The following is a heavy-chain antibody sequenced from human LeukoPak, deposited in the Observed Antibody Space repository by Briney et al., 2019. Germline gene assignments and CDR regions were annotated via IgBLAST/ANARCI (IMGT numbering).Heavy chain of an antibody. CDR2: IYYSGST. CDR3: ARYDYVWGSYNAFDI. J-gene: IGHJ3*02. CDR1: GGSISSYY. D-gene: IGHD3-16*01. Sequence: SETLSLTCTVSGGSISSYYWSWIRQPPGKGLEWIGYIYYSGSTNYNPSLKSRVTISVDTSKNQFSLKLSSVTAADTAVYCCARYDYVWGSYNAFDIWGQGTMVTVSS. V-gene: IGHV4-59*01.